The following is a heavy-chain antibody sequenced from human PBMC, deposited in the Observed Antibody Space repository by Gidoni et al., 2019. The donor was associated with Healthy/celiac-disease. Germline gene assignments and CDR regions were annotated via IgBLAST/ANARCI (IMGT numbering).Heavy chain of an antibody. V-gene: IGHV4-39*01. Sequence: QLQLQESGPGLVKPSETLSLTCTVSGGSISSSSYYWGWIRQPPGKGLEWIGSIYYSGSTDYNPSLKRRVTISVDTSKNQFSLKLSSVTAADTAVYYCATRSVRANNYWGQGTLVTVSS. J-gene: IGHJ4*02. CDR3: ATRSVRANNY. CDR2: IYYSGST. CDR1: GGSISSSSYY.